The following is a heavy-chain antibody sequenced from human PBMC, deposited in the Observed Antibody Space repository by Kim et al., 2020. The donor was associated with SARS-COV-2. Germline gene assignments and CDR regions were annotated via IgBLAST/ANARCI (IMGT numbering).Heavy chain of an antibody. Sequence: SETLSLTCTVSGGSISSGGYYWSWIRQHPGKDLGWIGYIYYSGSTYYNPSLKSRVTISVDTSKNHFSLKLSSVTAADTAVYYCARAHRTIFGVVEYMDVWGQGTTVTVSS. V-gene: IGHV4-31*03. J-gene: IGHJ6*02. CDR1: GGSISSGGYY. CDR2: IYYSGST. D-gene: IGHD3-3*01. CDR3: ARAHRTIFGVVEYMDV.